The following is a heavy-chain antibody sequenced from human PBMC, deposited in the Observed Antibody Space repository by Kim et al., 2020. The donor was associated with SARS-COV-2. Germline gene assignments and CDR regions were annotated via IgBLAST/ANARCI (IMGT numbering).Heavy chain of an antibody. CDR1: GFSVTTNW. V-gene: IGHV3-53*01. CDR3: ARDGGRRGGWSEAFDV. D-gene: IGHD6-19*01. J-gene: IGHJ3*01. CDR2: IFRDTRT. Sequence: GGSLRLSCTASGFSVTTNWMSWVRQAPGKGLEWVSLIFRDTRTHYADSVKGRFSVSSDSSRNTVYLQMNDLRIDDTATYYCARDGGRRGGWSEAFDVWG.